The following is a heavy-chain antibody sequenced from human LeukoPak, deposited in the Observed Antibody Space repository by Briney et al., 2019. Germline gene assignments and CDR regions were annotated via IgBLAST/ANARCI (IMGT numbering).Heavy chain of an antibody. D-gene: IGHD3-9*01. J-gene: IGHJ3*02. CDR3: ARDRVLRYFDWLSHDAFDI. V-gene: IGHV1-18*01. CDR1: GYTFTSYG. Sequence: ASVKVSCKASGYTFTSYGTSWVRQAPGQGLEWMGWISAYNGNTNYAQKLQGRVTMTTDTSTSTAYMELRSLRSDDTAVYYCARDRVLRYFDWLSHDAFDIWGQGTMVTVSS. CDR2: ISAYNGNT.